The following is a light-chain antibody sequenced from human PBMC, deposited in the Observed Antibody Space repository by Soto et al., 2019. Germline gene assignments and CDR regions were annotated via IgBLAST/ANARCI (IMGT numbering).Light chain of an antibody. CDR2: GAS. V-gene: IGKV3-20*01. CDR1: QSVSSSY. Sequence: ENVMTQSPATLSVSPGERATLSCRASQSVSSSYLAWYQQKPGQAPRLLIYGASSRATGIPDRFSGSGSGTDFTLTISRLEPEDFAVYYCQQYGSSPLTFGGGTKVDIK. CDR3: QQYGSSPLT. J-gene: IGKJ4*01.